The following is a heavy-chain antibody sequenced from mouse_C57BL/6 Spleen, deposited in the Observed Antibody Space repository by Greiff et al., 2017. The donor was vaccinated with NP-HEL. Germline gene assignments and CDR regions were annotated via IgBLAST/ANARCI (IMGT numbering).Heavy chain of an antibody. J-gene: IGHJ2*01. CDR1: GYTFTSYW. D-gene: IGHD2-3*01. V-gene: IGHV1-5*01. CDR3: SQTDGYYSGRFDY. CDR2: IYPGNSDT. Sequence: VQLQQSGTVLARPGASVKMSCKTSGYTFTSYWMHWVKQRPGQGLEWIGAIYPGNSDTSYNQKFKGKAKLTAVTSASTAYMELSSLTNEDSAVYYCSQTDGYYSGRFDYWGQGTTLTVSS.